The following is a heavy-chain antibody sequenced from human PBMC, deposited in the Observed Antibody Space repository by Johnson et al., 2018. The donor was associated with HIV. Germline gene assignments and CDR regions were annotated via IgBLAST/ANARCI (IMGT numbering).Heavy chain of an antibody. V-gene: IGHV3-43D*03. CDR2: ISWDGGST. J-gene: IGHJ3*02. CDR3: AREELEPDVFDI. Sequence: VQLVESGGVVVQPGGSLRLSCAASGFTFDDYAMHWVRQAPGKGLEWVSLISWDGGSTYYADSVKGRFTISRDNSKNSLYLQMNSLRAEDTAVYYCAREELEPDVFDIWGQGTMVTVSS. CDR1: GFTFDDYA. D-gene: IGHD1-1*01.